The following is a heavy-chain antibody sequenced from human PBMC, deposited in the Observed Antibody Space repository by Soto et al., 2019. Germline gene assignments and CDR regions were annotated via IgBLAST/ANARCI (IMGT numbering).Heavy chain of an antibody. Sequence: PGGSLRLSCAASGFTFSSYEMNWVRQAPGKGLEWVSYISSSGSTIYYADSVKGRFTISRDNAKNSLYLQMNSLRAEDTAVYCCARYVVAVAGNNWFDPWGQGTLVAVSS. V-gene: IGHV3-48*03. CDR1: GFTFSSYE. CDR3: ARYVVAVAGNNWFDP. D-gene: IGHD6-19*01. J-gene: IGHJ5*02. CDR2: ISSSGSTI.